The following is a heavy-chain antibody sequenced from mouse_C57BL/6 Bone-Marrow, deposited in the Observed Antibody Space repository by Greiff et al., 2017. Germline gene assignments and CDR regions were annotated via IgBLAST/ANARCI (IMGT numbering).Heavy chain of an antibody. D-gene: IGHD2-1*01. V-gene: IGHV1-81*01. CDR3: ARHLYLLWFDY. CDR1: GYTFTSYG. CDR2: IYPRSGNT. J-gene: IGHJ2*01. Sequence: VMLVESGAELARPGASVKLSCKASGYTFTSYGISWVKQRTGQGLEWIGEIYPRSGNTYYNEKFKGKATLTADKSSSTAYMELRSLTSEDSAVYFCARHLYLLWFDYWGQGTTLTVSS.